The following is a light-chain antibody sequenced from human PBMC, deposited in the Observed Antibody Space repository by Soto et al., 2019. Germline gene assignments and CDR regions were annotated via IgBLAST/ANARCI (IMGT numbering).Light chain of an antibody. J-gene: IGKJ4*01. V-gene: IGKV3-20*01. CDR2: GAS. Sequence: IMMTQSPATLSVTPGERATLSCRASQSVSSSYLAWYQQKPGQAPRLIIYGASNRATGIPDRFSGSGSGTDFTLTISRLEPEDFAVYYCQQYGSSPLTFGGGTKVDIK. CDR3: QQYGSSPLT. CDR1: QSVSSSY.